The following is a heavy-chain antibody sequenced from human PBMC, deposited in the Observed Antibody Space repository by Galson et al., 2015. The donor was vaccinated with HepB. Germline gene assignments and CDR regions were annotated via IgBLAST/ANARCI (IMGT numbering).Heavy chain of an antibody. V-gene: IGHV3-23*01. D-gene: IGHD2-15*01. CDR3: AKSPFIAGLGCDY. CDR1: GFTFSSYA. J-gene: IGHJ4*02. CDR2: ISGSGGST. Sequence: SLRLSCAASGFTFSSYAMGWVRQAPGKGLEWVSAISGSGGSTYYADSVKGRFTISRDNSKNTLYLQMNSLRAEDTAVYYCAKSPFIAGLGCDYWGQGTLVTVSS.